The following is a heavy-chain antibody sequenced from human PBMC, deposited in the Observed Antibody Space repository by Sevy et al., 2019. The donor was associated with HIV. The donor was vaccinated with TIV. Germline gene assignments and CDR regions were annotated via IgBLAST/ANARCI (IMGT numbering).Heavy chain of an antibody. D-gene: IGHD3-10*01. CDR3: AKGALLLWVG. CDR1: GFTFSTNA. CDR2: ITASGST. V-gene: IGHV3-23*01. J-gene: IGHJ4*02. Sequence: GGSLRLSCAASGFTFSTNAMTWVRQAPGKGLEWVSTITASGSTYYTDSVKGRFTISRDNSKNTLYLRMNSLRAEDTAVYSCAKGALLLWVGGGQGTLVTVSS.